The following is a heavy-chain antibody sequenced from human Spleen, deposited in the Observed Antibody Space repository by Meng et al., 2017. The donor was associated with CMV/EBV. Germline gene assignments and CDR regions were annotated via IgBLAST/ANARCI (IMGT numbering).Heavy chain of an antibody. J-gene: IGHJ4*02. D-gene: IGHD3-10*01. CDR3: ARGVMVGGVLHLCHFDH. CDR2: ISGSGSYI. Sequence: GESLKISCAASGFSFRSYSMNWVRQAPGKGLEWLSFISGSGSYIHSADSVKGRFTISRDNADNPLYLQKNSLRGEDTAVYYCARGVMVGGVLHLCHFDHWGQGTLVTVSS. V-gene: IGHV3-21*01. CDR1: GFSFRSYS.